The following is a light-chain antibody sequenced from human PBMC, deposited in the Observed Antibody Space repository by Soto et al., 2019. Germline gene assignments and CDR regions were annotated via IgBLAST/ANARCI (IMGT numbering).Light chain of an antibody. Sequence: EIVLTQSPGTLSLSPGERATLSCRASQSVSSSYLAWYQQKPGQAPRLLIYGASSRATGIPDRFSGSGSGTDFTLTINRLEPEDFAVYYCQQCGSSPLSFGGRTKVEIK. CDR3: QQCGSSPLS. CDR1: QSVSSSY. CDR2: GAS. J-gene: IGKJ4*01. V-gene: IGKV3-20*01.